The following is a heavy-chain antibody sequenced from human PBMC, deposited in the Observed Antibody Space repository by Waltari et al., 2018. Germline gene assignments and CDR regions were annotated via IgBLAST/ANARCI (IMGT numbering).Heavy chain of an antibody. CDR3: ARGGDCGGDCVLGY. V-gene: IGHV4-34*01. CDR1: SGSFSGFH. Sequence: QVQLQQWGAGLLKPSETLSLTCVIHSGSFSGFHWSCFRQPPGQGLEWIGEILPSGGTNYNPSLKSRVTMSVDTFKNQFSLKVVSVDAADTAVYYCARGGDCGGDCVLGYWGQGTLVTVSS. J-gene: IGHJ4*02. CDR2: ILPSGGT. D-gene: IGHD2-21*02.